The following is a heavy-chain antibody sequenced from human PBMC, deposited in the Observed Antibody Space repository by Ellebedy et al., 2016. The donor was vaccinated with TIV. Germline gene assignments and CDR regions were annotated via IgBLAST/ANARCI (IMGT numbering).Heavy chain of an antibody. CDR3: ARIDGRTAVSSGYGYYDY. J-gene: IGHJ4*02. CDR1: GFFFSNYW. Sequence: GESLKISCAASGFFFSNYWMSWVRQAPGKGLEWVANIREDGSEKHYVDSVKGRFTISRDNAKNSLYLQMNSLRAEDTAVYYCARIDGRTAVSSGYGYYDYWGQGTLVTVSS. V-gene: IGHV3-7*03. CDR2: IREDGSEK. D-gene: IGHD6-19*01.